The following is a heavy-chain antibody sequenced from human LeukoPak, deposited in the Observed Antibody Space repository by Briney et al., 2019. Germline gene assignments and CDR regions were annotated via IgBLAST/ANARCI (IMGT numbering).Heavy chain of an antibody. CDR1: GFTFSSYA. D-gene: IGHD2-15*01. CDR2: ICDSGDST. CDR3: AKGSATSCYSSVGY. Sequence: TGGSLRLSCAASGFTFSSYAMSWVRQAPGKRLEWVSVICDSGDSTYYADSVKGRFTISRDNSKNTLYLQMNSLRAEDAAVYFCAKGSATSCYSSVGYWGQGTLVTVSS. J-gene: IGHJ4*02. V-gene: IGHV3-23*01.